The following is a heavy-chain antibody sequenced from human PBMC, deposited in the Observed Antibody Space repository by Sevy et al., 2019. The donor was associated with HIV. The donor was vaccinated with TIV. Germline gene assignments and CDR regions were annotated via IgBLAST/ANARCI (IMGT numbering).Heavy chain of an antibody. CDR3: AKDVDSTPGCIDV. J-gene: IGHJ6*02. V-gene: IGHV3-23*01. D-gene: IGHD3-9*01. CDR2: ISGSALTT. CDR1: GFTFDSYA. Sequence: GGSLRLSCAASGFTFDSYAMNWVRQAPGKGLEWVSAISGSALTTYYAGSVKGRFTISRDNAKNTLYLQMNSLRAEDTAIYYCAKDVDSTPGCIDVWGQGTTVTVSS.